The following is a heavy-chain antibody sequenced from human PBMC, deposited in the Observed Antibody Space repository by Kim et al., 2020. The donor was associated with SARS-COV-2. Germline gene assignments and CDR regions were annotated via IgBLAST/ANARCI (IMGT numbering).Heavy chain of an antibody. D-gene: IGHD3-22*01. CDR2: ISAYNGNT. Sequence: ASVKVSCKASGYTFTSYGISWVRQAPGQGLEWMGWISAYNGNTNYAQKLQGRVTMTTDTSTSTAYMELRSLRSDDTAVYYCASTQEGYYDSSGYLFWGQGTLVTVSS. CDR3: ASTQEGYYDSSGYLF. V-gene: IGHV1-18*04. CDR1: GYTFTSYG. J-gene: IGHJ4*02.